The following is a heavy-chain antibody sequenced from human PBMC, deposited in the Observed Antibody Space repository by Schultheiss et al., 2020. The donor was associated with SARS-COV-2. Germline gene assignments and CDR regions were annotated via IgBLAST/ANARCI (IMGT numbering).Heavy chain of an antibody. CDR2: INHSGST. D-gene: IGHD3-3*01. CDR1: GGSFSGYY. CDR3: ARQGIFGVVIDDAFDI. V-gene: IGHV4-34*01. J-gene: IGHJ3*02. Sequence: SETLSLTCAVYGGSFSGYYWSWIRQPPGKGLEWIGEINHSGSTNYNPSLKSRVTISVDTSKNQFSLKLSSVTAADTAVYYCARQGIFGVVIDDAFDIWGQGTMVTVSS.